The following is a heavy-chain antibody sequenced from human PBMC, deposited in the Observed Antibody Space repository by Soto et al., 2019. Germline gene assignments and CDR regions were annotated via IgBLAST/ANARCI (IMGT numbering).Heavy chain of an antibody. CDR1: GYTLTSYY. CDR3: ARAMHIVVVSANGYFDY. Sequence: ASVKVSCKASGYTLTSYYMHWVRQAPGQGLEWVGFINPGGGTTSYAQKFQGRVAMTRETSTSTVYMELSRLRSDDTAVYYCARAMHIVVVSANGYFDYWGQGTLVTVSS. CDR2: INPGGGTT. J-gene: IGHJ4*02. D-gene: IGHD2-21*02. V-gene: IGHV1-46*01.